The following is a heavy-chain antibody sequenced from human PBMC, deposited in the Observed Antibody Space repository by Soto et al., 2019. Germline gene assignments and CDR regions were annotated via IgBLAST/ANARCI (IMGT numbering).Heavy chain of an antibody. D-gene: IGHD6-6*01. CDR3: ARDQGGSSSPRYYYGMDV. J-gene: IGHJ6*02. CDR1: GGSISSYY. CDR2: IFYSGST. V-gene: IGHV4-59*01. Sequence: QVQLQESGPGLVKPSETLSLTCTVSGGSISSYYWSWIRQPPGKGLEWIGYIFYSGSTKYNPSLKRRVALPVGTSPNQFSLKLRAVPAADTAVYYCARDQGGSSSPRYYYGMDVWGQGTTVTVSS.